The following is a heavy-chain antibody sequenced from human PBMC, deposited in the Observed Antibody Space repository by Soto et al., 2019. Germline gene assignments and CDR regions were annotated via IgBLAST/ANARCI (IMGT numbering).Heavy chain of an antibody. Sequence: PSETLSLTCTVSSGSISSYYWNWIRQPPGKGLEWIGYIYYSGSTTYHPSLKSRVTISVDTSKNQFSLNLTSVTAADTAVYYCARLGGYYQAFDQWGQGSLVTVS. CDR1: SGSISSYY. D-gene: IGHD3-22*01. CDR2: IYYSGST. CDR3: ARLGGYYQAFDQ. J-gene: IGHJ4*02. V-gene: IGHV4-59*08.